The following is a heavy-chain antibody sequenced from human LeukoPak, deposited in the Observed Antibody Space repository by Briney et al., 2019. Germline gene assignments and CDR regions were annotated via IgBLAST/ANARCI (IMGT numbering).Heavy chain of an antibody. J-gene: IGHJ4*02. CDR1: GFTFSSYG. V-gene: IGHV3-30*18. Sequence: PGGSLRLSCAASGFTFSSYGMHWVRLAPGKGLEWVAIISYDGRTKYYADSVKGRFTISRDDSKDTLYLQMNSLRPEDTAVYYCAKDEGSGSHGGIDYWGQGTMVTVSS. CDR3: AKDEGSGSHGGIDY. CDR2: ISYDGRTK. D-gene: IGHD6-19*01.